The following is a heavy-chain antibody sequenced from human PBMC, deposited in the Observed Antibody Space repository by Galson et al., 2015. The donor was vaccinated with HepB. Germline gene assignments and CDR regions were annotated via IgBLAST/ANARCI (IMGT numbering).Heavy chain of an antibody. CDR2: ISSSSSTI. CDR1: GFTFSSYS. Sequence: SLRLSCAASGFTFSSYSMNWVRQAPGKGLEWVSYISSSSSTIYYADSVKGRFTISRDNAKNSLYLQMNSLRAEDTAVYYCARLLLWFGEGGMDVWGQGTTVTVSS. J-gene: IGHJ6*02. D-gene: IGHD3-10*01. CDR3: ARLLLWFGEGGMDV. V-gene: IGHV3-48*01.